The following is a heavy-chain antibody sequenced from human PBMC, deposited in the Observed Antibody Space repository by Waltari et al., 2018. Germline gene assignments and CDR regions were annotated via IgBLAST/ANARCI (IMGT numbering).Heavy chain of an antibody. V-gene: IGHV3-23*01. Sequence: EVQLLESGGGLVQPGGSLRLSCAASGFTFSSYAMSWVRQAPGKGLEWVSAISGSGGSTYYADSVKGRFTISRDNSKNTLYLQMNSLRAEDTAVYYCAKVVVAYYDRRPDFDYWGQGTLVTVSS. D-gene: IGHD3-22*01. J-gene: IGHJ4*02. CDR3: AKVVVAYYDRRPDFDY. CDR2: ISGSGGST. CDR1: GFTFSSYA.